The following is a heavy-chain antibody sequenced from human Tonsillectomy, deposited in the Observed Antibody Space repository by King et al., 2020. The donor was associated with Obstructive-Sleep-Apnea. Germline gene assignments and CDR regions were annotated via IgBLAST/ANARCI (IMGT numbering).Heavy chain of an antibody. CDR1: GFTFNKAW. J-gene: IGHJ4*02. V-gene: IGHV3-15*01. D-gene: IGHD7-27*01. CDR2: VRNRREGGTS. Sequence: VQLVQSGGGLVKPGGSLRLSCAASGFTFNKAWMTLVRQAPGKGLEWGGRVRNRREGGTSQYAPSVKDRFTISRDDSINTLYLQMTGLKTEDTAVYFCGTPRNWASGYWGQGTLVTVSS. CDR3: GTPRNWASGY.